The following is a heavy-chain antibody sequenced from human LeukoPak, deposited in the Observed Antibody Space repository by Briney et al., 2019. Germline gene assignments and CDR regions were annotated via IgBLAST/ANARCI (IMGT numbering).Heavy chain of an antibody. D-gene: IGHD2-15*01. J-gene: IGHJ3*02. V-gene: IGHV4-61*02. CDR3: ARRNKVFVGGFDI. CDR2: IYTSGST. Sequence: PSETLSLTCTLPGGSIRSGSDYSSWIRQPAENGLEWIGRIYTSGSTNYSPSLKGRVTISVDTSKNQFSLKLSSVTAADTAVYYCARRNKVFVGGFDIWGEGTMVTVSS. CDR1: GGSIRSGSDY.